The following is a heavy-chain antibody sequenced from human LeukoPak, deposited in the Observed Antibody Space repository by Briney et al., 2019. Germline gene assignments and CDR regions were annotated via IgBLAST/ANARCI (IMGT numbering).Heavy chain of an antibody. CDR1: GFTFSSYS. CDR3: ARDGAYCGGDCYLGGNYYYGMDV. D-gene: IGHD2-21*02. Sequence: GGSLRLSCAASGFTFSSYSMNWVRQAPGKGLEWVSSISSSSSYIYYADSLKGRFTISRDNAKNSLFLQMNSLRAEDTAVYYCARDGAYCGGDCYLGGNYYYGMDVWGQGTTVTVSS. CDR2: ISSSSSYI. J-gene: IGHJ6*02. V-gene: IGHV3-21*01.